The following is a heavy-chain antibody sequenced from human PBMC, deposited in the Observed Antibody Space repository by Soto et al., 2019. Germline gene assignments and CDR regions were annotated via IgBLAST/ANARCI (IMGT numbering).Heavy chain of an antibody. CDR1: GGSISSGAYY. CDR3: AIYDSSGSRGFQH. D-gene: IGHD3-22*01. V-gene: IGHV4-31*03. J-gene: IGHJ1*01. Sequence: QVQLQASGPGRVKPSQTLSLTCTVSGGSISSGAYYWSWIRQHPGKGLEWIGYIYYSGSTYYNPSLKSRVTISVDTSKNQFSLKLSSVTAADTAVYYCAIYDSSGSRGFQHWGQGTLVTVSS. CDR2: IYYSGST.